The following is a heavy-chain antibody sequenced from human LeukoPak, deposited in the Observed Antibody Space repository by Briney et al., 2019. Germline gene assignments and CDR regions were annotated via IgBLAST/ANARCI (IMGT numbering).Heavy chain of an antibody. Sequence: GGPLRLSCEASGLTFEDYGMSWVRQAPGKGLEWVSGINWNGGSTGYADSVKGRFTISRDNAKNSLYLQMNSLRAEDTALYYCARVPYCGGDCPKYFQHWGQGTLVTVSS. CDR2: INWNGGST. J-gene: IGHJ1*01. D-gene: IGHD2-21*02. CDR1: GLTFEDYG. V-gene: IGHV3-20*04. CDR3: ARVPYCGGDCPKYFQH.